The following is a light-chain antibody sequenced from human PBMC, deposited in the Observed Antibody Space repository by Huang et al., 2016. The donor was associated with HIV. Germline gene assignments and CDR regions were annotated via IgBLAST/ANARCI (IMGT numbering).Light chain of an antibody. CDR1: QSLGSY. V-gene: IGKV3-11*01. CDR3: QQRNNLLT. Sequence: EIVLTQSPATLSLSPGERATLACRASQSLGSYFAWYQQKPGHAPRLLIYDGFNSATRNPARFSGSGSGTDFTLTSSSLQHEEFAVYYCQQRNNLLTFGGGTKVEIK. J-gene: IGKJ4*01. CDR2: DGF.